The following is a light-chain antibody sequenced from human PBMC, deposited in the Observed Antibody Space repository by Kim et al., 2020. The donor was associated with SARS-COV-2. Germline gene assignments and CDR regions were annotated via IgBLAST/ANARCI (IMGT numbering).Light chain of an antibody. J-gene: IGLJ2*01. V-gene: IGLV1-40*01. Sequence: GQRVTISCTGSTSNLGGNYVHWYQLLPGTAPRLLIFDNTNRPSGVPGRFSGSKSGSSASLAITGLQSEDEGDYYCQSYDSGLTALVFGGGTQLTVL. CDR1: TSNLGGNY. CDR2: DNT. CDR3: QSYDSGLTALV.